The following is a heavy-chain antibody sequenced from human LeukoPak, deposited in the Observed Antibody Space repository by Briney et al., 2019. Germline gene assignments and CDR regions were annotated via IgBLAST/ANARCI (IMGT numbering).Heavy chain of an antibody. V-gene: IGHV6-1*01. D-gene: IGHD1-26*01. CDR3: ARELMGYQVGATARGFDY. CDR1: GDTVSRNNPA. Sequence: SQTLSLTCVITGDTVSRNNPAWNWIRQSPSRGLEWLGRTYFKSKWYNEYAVSAKSRVTINPDTSKNQFSLQLNSVTPEDTAVYYCARELMGYQVGATARGFDYWGQGTLVTVSS. J-gene: IGHJ4*02. CDR2: TYFKSKWYN.